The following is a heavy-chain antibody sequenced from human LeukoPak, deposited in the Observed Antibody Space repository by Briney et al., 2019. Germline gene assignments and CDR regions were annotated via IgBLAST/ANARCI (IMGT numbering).Heavy chain of an antibody. J-gene: IGHJ5*02. CDR1: GYTFTGYY. V-gene: IGHV1-2*06. D-gene: IGHD3-10*01. Sequence: ASVKVSXKASGYTFTGYYMHWVRQAPGQGLEWMGRINPNSGGTNYAQKFQGRVTMTRDTSISTAYMELSRLRSDDTAVYYCARVRPSYYGSGINWFDPWGQGTLVTVSS. CDR3: ARVRPSYYGSGINWFDP. CDR2: INPNSGGT.